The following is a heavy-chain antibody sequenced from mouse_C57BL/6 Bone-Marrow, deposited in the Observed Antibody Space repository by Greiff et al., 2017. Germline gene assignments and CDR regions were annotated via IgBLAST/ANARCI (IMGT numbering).Heavy chain of an antibody. V-gene: IGHV1-81*01. CDR2: IYPRSGNT. D-gene: IGHD2-1*01. Sequence: VKLQQSGAELARPGASVKLSCKASGYTFTSYGISWVKQRTGQGLEWIGEIYPRSGNTYYNEKFKGKDTLTADKSSSTAYMELRSLTSEDSAVYFCARYGNYVGFAYWGQGTLVTVSA. CDR3: ARYGNYVGFAY. CDR1: GYTFTSYG. J-gene: IGHJ3*01.